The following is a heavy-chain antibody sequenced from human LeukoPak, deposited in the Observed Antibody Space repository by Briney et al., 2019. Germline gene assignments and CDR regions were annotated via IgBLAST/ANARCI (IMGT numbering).Heavy chain of an antibody. J-gene: IGHJ4*02. CDR2: IKPDVSEI. D-gene: IGHD5-18*01. CDR1: GFTFSNYW. V-gene: IGHV3-7*03. CDR3: VRGRYSPMASHFDY. Sequence: GGSLRLSCAASGFTFSNYWMSWVRQAPGKGLEWVANIKPDVSEIYYVDSVKGRFTISRDNAKNYLYLQMNSLRSEDTAVYYCVRGRYSPMASHFDYWGQGTLVTVSS.